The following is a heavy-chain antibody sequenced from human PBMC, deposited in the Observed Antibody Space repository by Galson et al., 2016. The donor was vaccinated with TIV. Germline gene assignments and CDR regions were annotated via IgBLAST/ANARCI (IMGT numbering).Heavy chain of an antibody. CDR1: GYSFTGYF. CDR3: ARSDSYYKYALDV. V-gene: IGHV1-2*02. J-gene: IGHJ3*01. Sequence: SVKVSCKASGYSFTGYFMHWVRQAPGQGLEWMGWINPKTGATTYAQEFQGRITMTRGTSASTVYMDLNRLQSDDTAVYYCARSDSYYKYALDVWGQGTTVTGSS. CDR2: INPKTGAT. D-gene: IGHD3-10*01.